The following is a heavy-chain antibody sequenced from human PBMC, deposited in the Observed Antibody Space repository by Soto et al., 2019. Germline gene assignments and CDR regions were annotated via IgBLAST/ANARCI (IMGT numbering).Heavy chain of an antibody. D-gene: IGHD2-8*01. V-gene: IGHV3-48*02. Sequence: EVQLVESGGGLVQPGGSLRLSCASSGFTFSSCSMNWVRQAPGKGLEWVSFISESGDTKYYADSVKGRFTISRDNAKNSLYLQMSSLRDEDTAVYYCAKYCSSDVCFDYWGQGTLVTVSS. CDR1: GFTFSSCS. J-gene: IGHJ4*02. CDR2: ISESGDTK. CDR3: AKYCSSDVCFDY.